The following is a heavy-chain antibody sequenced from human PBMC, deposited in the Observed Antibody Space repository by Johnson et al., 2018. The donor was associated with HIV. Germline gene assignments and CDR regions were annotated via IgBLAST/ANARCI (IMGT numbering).Heavy chain of an antibody. CDR1: GFTFSSFG. V-gene: IGHV3-20*04. D-gene: IGHD6-19*01. Sequence: VQLVESGGGVVQPGRSLRLSCAASGFTFSSFGMHWVRQAPGKGLEWVSGINWNGGSTGYADSVKGRFTISRDNAKNSLYLQMNSLRAEDTALYYCARPDGAVASDFNAFDIWGQGTMVTVSS. CDR2: INWNGGST. CDR3: ARPDGAVASDFNAFDI. J-gene: IGHJ3*02.